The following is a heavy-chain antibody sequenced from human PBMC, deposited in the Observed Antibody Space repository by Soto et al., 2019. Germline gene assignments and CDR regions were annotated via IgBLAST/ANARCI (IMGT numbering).Heavy chain of an antibody. CDR3: AKFSIYYAFRNAFDL. CDR1: GFTFSSFA. CDR2: ISTSGGNI. Sequence: PGGSLRLSCVASGFTFSSFAMSWVRQAPGKGLEWVSLISTSGGNIYYADSVRGRFTISRDNNNKTLFLQMNTLRADDTAVYYCAKFSIYYAFRNAFDLWGRGTLVTVSS. J-gene: IGHJ3*01. D-gene: IGHD2-2*01. V-gene: IGHV3-23*01.